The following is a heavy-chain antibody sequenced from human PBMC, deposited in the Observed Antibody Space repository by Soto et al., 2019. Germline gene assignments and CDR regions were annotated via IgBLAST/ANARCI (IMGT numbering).Heavy chain of an antibody. Sequence: GGSLRLSCAASGFTFSSYSMNWVRQAPGKGLEWVSSISSSSSYIYHADSVKGRFTISRDNAKNSLYLQMNSLRAEDTAVYYCARGITMVRGVIIKSYYGMDVWGQGTTVTVSS. CDR1: GFTFSSYS. CDR3: ARGITMVRGVIIKSYYGMDV. D-gene: IGHD3-10*01. J-gene: IGHJ6*02. V-gene: IGHV3-21*01. CDR2: ISSSSSYI.